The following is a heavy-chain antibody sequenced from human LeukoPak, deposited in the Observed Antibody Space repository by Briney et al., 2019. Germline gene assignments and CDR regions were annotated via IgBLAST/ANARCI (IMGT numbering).Heavy chain of an antibody. CDR2: INPNSGGT. D-gene: IGHD3-22*01. CDR3: ATTRRYYYDSSGPDAFDL. V-gene: IGHV1-2*02. Sequence: ASVKVSCKASGYTFTGYYIHWVRQAPGQGLEWMGWINPNSGGTNYAQNFQGSITMTRDTSISTAYMELSRLRSDDTAVYYCATTRRYYYDSSGPDAFDLWGQGTMVTVSS. CDR1: GYTFTGYY. J-gene: IGHJ3*01.